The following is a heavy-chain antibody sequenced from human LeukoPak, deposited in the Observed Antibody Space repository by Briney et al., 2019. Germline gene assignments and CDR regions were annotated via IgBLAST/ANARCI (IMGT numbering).Heavy chain of an antibody. Sequence: PSQTLSLTCTVSGGSISSGSYYWSWIRQPAGKGLEWIGRIYTSGSTNYNPSLKSRVTISVDTSKNQFSLKLSSVTAADTAVYYCASGNSSSFQDYYYYYMDVWGKGTTVTVSS. CDR1: GGSISSGSYY. D-gene: IGHD6-13*01. J-gene: IGHJ6*03. CDR3: ASGNSSSFQDYYYYYMDV. CDR2: IYTSGST. V-gene: IGHV4-61*02.